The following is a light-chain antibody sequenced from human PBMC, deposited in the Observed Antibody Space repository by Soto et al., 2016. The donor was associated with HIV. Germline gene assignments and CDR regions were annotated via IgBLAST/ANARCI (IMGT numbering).Light chain of an antibody. Sequence: SYELTQPPSVSVAPGRTARITCGGKNIGTKSVHWYQQKPGQAPILVVYDDRDRPSGIPERFSGSNSANTATLTISRVEGGDEADYFCQVWDSTSDHWVFGGGTKLTVL. CDR1: NIGTKS. J-gene: IGLJ2*01. CDR3: QVWDSTSDHWV. CDR2: DDR. V-gene: IGLV3-21*03.